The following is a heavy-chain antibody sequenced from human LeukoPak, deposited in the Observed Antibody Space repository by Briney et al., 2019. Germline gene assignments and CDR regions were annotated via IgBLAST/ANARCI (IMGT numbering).Heavy chain of an antibody. Sequence: SETLSLTCTVSGVSISSSRYYWGWIRQPPGRGLEWIVSIYYSGNSYYNPSLKSRVTISVDTSKNQFSLKLSSVTAADTAVYYCARAIAVAGLNWFDPWGQGTLVTVSS. J-gene: IGHJ5*02. D-gene: IGHD6-19*01. V-gene: IGHV4-39*07. CDR1: GVSISSSRYY. CDR3: ARAIAVAGLNWFDP. CDR2: IYYSGNS.